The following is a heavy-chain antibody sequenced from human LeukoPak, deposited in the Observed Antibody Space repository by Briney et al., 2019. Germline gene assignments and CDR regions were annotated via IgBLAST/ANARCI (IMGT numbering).Heavy chain of an antibody. CDR3: ARERASRITIFGDAFDI. Sequence: SVKVSCKASGGTFSSYAISWVRQAPGQGLEWMGGIIPIFGTANYAQKFQGRVTITADESTSTTYMELSSLRSEDTAVYYCARERASRITIFGDAFDIWGQGTMVTVSS. CDR2: IIPIFGTA. D-gene: IGHD3-3*01. J-gene: IGHJ3*02. CDR1: GGTFSSYA. V-gene: IGHV1-69*13.